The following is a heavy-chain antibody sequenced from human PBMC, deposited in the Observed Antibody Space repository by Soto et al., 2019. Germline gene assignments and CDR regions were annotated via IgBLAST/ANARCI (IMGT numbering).Heavy chain of an antibody. Sequence: PGGSLRLSCAASGFIFRSFWMSWVRQAPGKGLEWVANIKQDGTEKNYLDSVKGRFTISRDNAKNSLYLQMNSLRAEDTAVYYCARSADDFWSGYYPDAFDIWGQGTMVTVSS. D-gene: IGHD3-3*01. CDR3: ARSADDFWSGYYPDAFDI. CDR2: IKQDGTEK. CDR1: GFIFRSFW. V-gene: IGHV3-7*05. J-gene: IGHJ3*02.